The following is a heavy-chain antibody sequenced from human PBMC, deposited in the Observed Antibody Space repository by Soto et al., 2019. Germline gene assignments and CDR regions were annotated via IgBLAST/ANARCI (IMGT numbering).Heavy chain of an antibody. CDR3: ARAPTPTRQFDY. Sequence: PFETLSLTCTVSGGSISSYYWSWIRQPPGKGLEWIGYIYYSGSTYYNPSLKSRVTISVDTSKNQFSLKLSSVTAADTAVYYCARAPTPTRQFDYWGQGTLVTVSS. CDR2: IYYSGST. CDR1: GGSISSYY. D-gene: IGHD1-1*01. V-gene: IGHV4-59*12. J-gene: IGHJ4*02.